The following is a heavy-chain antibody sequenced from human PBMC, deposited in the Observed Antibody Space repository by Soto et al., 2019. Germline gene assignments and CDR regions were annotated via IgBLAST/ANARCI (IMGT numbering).Heavy chain of an antibody. V-gene: IGHV4-34*01. CDR1: GGSFSGYY. Sequence: SETLSLTCAVYGGSFSGYYWSWIRQPPGKGLEWIGEINHSGSTNYNPSLKSRVTISVDTSKNQFSLKLSSVTAADTAVYYCARSSYCSSTSCYFVYYYYYGMDVWGQGTTVTVSS. CDR3: ARSSYCSSTSCYFVYYYYYGMDV. CDR2: INHSGST. D-gene: IGHD2-2*01. J-gene: IGHJ6*02.